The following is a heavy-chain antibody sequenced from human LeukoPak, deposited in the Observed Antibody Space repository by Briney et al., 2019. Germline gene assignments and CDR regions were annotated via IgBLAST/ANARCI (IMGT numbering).Heavy chain of an antibody. V-gene: IGHV3-23*01. CDR2: ISGSGCST. Sequence: GGSLTLSCAASGFTFSSYAMSWVRQAPGKGLEWVSTISGSGCSTYSADSVRGRFTISRDNSKNTLYLQMNSLRAEDTAVYYCAKPGGYSSGWYGVFDYWGQGTLDTDSS. J-gene: IGHJ4*02. D-gene: IGHD6-19*01. CDR3: AKPGGYSSGWYGVFDY. CDR1: GFTFSSYA.